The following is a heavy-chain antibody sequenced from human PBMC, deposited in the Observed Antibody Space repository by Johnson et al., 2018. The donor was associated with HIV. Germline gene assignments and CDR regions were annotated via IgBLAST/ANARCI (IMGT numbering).Heavy chain of an antibody. CDR2: ISGSGANT. Sequence: VQLVESGGDLVQPGGSLRLSCAASGFTFSNYAMSWVRQAPGKGLEWVSAISGSGANTYYADSVKGRFTISRDNSKNTLYLQMNSLRAGDSAVYYCARVGGSWMLDAFDIWGQGTMVTVSS. D-gene: IGHD3-10*01. V-gene: IGHV3-23*04. CDR1: GFTFSNYA. J-gene: IGHJ3*02. CDR3: ARVGGSWMLDAFDI.